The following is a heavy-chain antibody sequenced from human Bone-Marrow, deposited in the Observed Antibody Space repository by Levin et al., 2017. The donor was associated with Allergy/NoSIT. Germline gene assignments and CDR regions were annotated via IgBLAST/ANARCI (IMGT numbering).Heavy chain of an antibody. J-gene: IGHJ3*02. CDR3: PRDPYDTVGCGGYGAFDI. CDR2: INQDGSEK. Sequence: PGGSLRLSCAASGFTLSNYWTTWVRQAPGKGLEWVTNINQDGSEKQYVDSVKGRFTISRDYANNSVYLQMRSLRADDTATYYCPRDPYDTVGCGGYGAFDIWGQGTMVTVSS. D-gene: IGHD2-21*01. V-gene: IGHV3-7*01. CDR1: GFTLSNYW.